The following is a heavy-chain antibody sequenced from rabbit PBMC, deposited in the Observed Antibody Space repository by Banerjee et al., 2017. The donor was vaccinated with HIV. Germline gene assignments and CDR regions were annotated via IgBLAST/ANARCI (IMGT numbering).Heavy chain of an antibody. J-gene: IGHJ4*01. V-gene: IGHV1S40*01. CDR1: GFSFSSYYW. Sequence: QSLEESGGDLVKPGASLTLTCTASGFSFSSYYWICWVRQAPGKRPEWIACIYTGDGSTYYASWVNGRFSISKTSSTTVTLQMTSLTGADTATYFCARSDAYYAGYAYATGYLWGPGTLVTVS. CDR3: ARSDAYYAGYAYATGYL. CDR2: IYTGDGST. D-gene: IGHD6-1*01.